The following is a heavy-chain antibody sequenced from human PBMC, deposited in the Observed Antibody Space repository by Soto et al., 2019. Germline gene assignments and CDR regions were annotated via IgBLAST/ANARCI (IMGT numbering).Heavy chain of an antibody. D-gene: IGHD6-19*01. V-gene: IGHV4-4*02. CDR1: GGSISSSNW. CDR3: ARRRASSGWYPYYYGMDV. CDR2: IYHSGST. J-gene: IGHJ6*02. Sequence: PSETLSLTCAVSGGSISSSNWWSWVRQPPGKGLEWIGEIYHSGSTNYNPSLKSRVTISVDKSKNQFSLKLSSVTAADTAVYYCARRRASSGWYPYYYGMDVWGQGTTVTVSS.